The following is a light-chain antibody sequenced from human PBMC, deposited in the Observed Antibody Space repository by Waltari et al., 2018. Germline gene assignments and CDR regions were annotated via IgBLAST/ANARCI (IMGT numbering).Light chain of an antibody. CDR2: WAS. Sequence: DIVMTQSPDSLAVSLGERATINCKSSQSVLYSSNNKNYLTWYQQKPGQPPKLLIYWASTRESGVPDRFSGSASGTDFTLTISSLQPEDFATYYCQQYNSYPSTFGQGTRLEIK. J-gene: IGKJ5*01. CDR1: QSVLYSSNNKNY. V-gene: IGKV4-1*01. CDR3: QQYNSYPST.